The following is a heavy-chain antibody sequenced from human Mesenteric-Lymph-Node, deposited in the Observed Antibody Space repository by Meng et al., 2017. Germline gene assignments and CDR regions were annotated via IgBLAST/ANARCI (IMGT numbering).Heavy chain of an antibody. CDR2: INHSGST. CDR1: GGSFSGYY. J-gene: IGHJ4*02. V-gene: IGHV4-34*01. CDR3: ARVLDYGDYSYFDY. D-gene: IGHD4-17*01. Sequence: SETLSLTCAVYGGSFSGYYWSWIRQPPGKGLEWIGEINHSGSTNYNPPLKSRVTISVDTSKNQFSLKLSSVTAADTAVYYCARVLDYGDYSYFDYWVQGTLVTV.